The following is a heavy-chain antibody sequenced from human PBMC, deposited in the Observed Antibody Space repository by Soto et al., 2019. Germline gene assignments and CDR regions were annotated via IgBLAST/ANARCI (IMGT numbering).Heavy chain of an antibody. V-gene: IGHV3-30-3*01. Sequence: QMHLLESGGGVVQPGKALRLPCAASGFAFNSHSMHWVRQAPGKGLEWLALMTSDGSSKFYADSVKGRCTISRDNSKNTLYLEMNSLRSEDTAVYYCARDRVIRYTGYELDLWGQGTLVTVSS. CDR2: MTSDGSSK. J-gene: IGHJ5*02. CDR3: ARDRVIRYTGYELDL. D-gene: IGHD3-9*01. CDR1: GFAFNSHS.